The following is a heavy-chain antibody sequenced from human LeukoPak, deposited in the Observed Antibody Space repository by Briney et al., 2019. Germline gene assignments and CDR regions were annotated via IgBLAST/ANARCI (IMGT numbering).Heavy chain of an antibody. J-gene: IGHJ6*03. CDR2: IIPIFGTA. Sequence: SVKVSCKASGGTFSSYAISWVRQPPGKGLEWMGGIIPIFGTANYAQKFQGRVTITADESTSTAYMELSSLRSEDTAVYYCAGGNYYYYMDVWGKGTTVTVSS. CDR3: AGGNYYYYMDV. CDR1: GGTFSSYA. V-gene: IGHV1-69*13.